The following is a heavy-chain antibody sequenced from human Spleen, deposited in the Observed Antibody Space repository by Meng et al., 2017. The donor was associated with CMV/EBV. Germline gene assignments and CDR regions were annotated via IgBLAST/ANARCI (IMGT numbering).Heavy chain of an antibody. J-gene: IGHJ4*02. D-gene: IGHD6-13*01. CDR1: GFPFTNCA. CDR3: ASLIAPAGTVFDY. V-gene: IGHV3-30*04. CDR2: ISHDGSSQ. Sequence: CAASGFPFTNCAIHWVRQAPGEGLEWVAVISHDGSSQYYTDSVKGRFTISRDNSKNTLYLQMNSLRFEDTAMYYCASLIAPAGTVFDYWGQGTLVTVSS.